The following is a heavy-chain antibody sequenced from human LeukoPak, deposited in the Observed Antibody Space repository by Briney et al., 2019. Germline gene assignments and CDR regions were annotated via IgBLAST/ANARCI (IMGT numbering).Heavy chain of an antibody. Sequence: PGGSLRLSCAASGFTFSSYAMSWVRQAPGKGLEWVSAISGSGGSTYYADSVKGRFTISRDNSKNTLYLQMNSLKTEDTAVYYCTREGTQLWELLDYWGQGTLVTVSS. CDR3: TREGTQLWELLDY. D-gene: IGHD1-26*01. J-gene: IGHJ4*02. V-gene: IGHV3-23*01. CDR1: GFTFSSYA. CDR2: ISGSGGST.